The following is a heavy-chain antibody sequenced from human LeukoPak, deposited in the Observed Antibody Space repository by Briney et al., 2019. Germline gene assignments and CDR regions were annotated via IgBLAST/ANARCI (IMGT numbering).Heavy chain of an antibody. CDR3: TKDSGGSYPDYFDY. V-gene: IGHV3-9*01. D-gene: IGHD1-26*01. CDR1: GFTFDDYA. Sequence: PGRSLRLSCAASGFTFDDYAMHWVRQAPGKGLKWVSGISWNSGSIGYADSVKGRFTISRDNAKNSLYLQMNSLRAEDTALYYCTKDSGGSYPDYFDYWGQGTLVTVSS. CDR2: ISWNSGSI. J-gene: IGHJ4*02.